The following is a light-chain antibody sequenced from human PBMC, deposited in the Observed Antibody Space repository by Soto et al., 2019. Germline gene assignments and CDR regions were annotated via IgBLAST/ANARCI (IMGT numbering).Light chain of an antibody. CDR3: QQLFT. CDR2: SAS. Sequence: SQLTQSPSSLSASLGDRVTITCRASQGVRYNVAWYQQKPGNAPKLLIYSASTLQRGVPSRFIGSKSGTGFTLTISSLQPEDFATYYCQQLFTFGQGTRLEIK. J-gene: IGKJ5*01. V-gene: IGKV1-9*01. CDR1: QGVRYN.